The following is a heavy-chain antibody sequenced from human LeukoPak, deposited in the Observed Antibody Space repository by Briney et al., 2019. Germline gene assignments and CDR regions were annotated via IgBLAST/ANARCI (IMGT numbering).Heavy chain of an antibody. D-gene: IGHD2-2*01. J-gene: IGHJ3*02. CDR1: GYTFTSYG. V-gene: IGHV1-18*01. CDR2: ISTYNGNT. Sequence: ASVKVSCKASGYTFTSYGISWVRQAPGQGLEWMGWISTYNGNTNYAQKLQGRVTMTTDTSTSTAYMELRSLRSDDTAVYYCARDGYCSSTSCWGDAFDIWGQGTMVTVS. CDR3: ARDGYCSSTSCWGDAFDI.